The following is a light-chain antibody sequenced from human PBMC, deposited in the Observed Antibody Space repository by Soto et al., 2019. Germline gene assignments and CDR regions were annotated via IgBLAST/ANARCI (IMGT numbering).Light chain of an antibody. V-gene: IGLV2-8*01. CDR2: EVS. Sequence: QSALTQPPSASGSRGQSVTISCTGTSSDVGGYNYVSWYQQHPGKAPKLMIYEVSKRPPGVPHRFSGSKSGNTASLTDSGLQPEDEADYYCSSYAGSNNLGVFGGGTKLTVL. CDR1: SSDVGGYNY. CDR3: SSYAGSNNLGV. J-gene: IGLJ3*02.